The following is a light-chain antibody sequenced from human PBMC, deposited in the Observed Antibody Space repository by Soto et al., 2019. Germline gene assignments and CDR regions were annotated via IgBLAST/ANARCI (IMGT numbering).Light chain of an antibody. CDR2: GGT. CDR3: QQYNNWPS. CDR1: QSITNY. Sequence: EIVLTQSPATLSLSPGDRATLSCRASQSITNYVGWYQQKPGQAPRLLITGGTNRATGIPARFSGSGSETEFTLTIRSLQSEDFAVYFCQQYNNWPSFGQGTRLEIK. V-gene: IGKV3-15*01. J-gene: IGKJ5*01.